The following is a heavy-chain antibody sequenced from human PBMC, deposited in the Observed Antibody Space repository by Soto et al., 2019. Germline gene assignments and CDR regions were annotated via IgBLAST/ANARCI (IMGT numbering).Heavy chain of an antibody. J-gene: IGHJ6*04. V-gene: IGHV3-74*03. CDR1: GFTFSHYW. CDR3: VPPEIGL. CDR2: IKNDGTST. D-gene: IGHD3-22*01. Sequence: HPGGSLRLSCAASGFTFSHYWMHWVRQAPGKGLAWVSLIKNDGTSTMYADSVKGRFTVSRDDAKNTLYLQMSSLRVEDTAVYYWVPPEIGLRGKGTRSPSPQ.